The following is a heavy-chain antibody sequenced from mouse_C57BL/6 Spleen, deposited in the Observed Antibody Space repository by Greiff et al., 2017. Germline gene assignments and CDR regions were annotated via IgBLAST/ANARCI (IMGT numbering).Heavy chain of an antibody. V-gene: IGHV1-15*01. Sequence: VQLQQSGAELVRPGASVTLSCKASGYTFTDYEMHWVKQTPVHGLEWIGAIDPETGGTAYNQKFKGKAILTADKSSSTAYMELRSLTSEDSAVYYCTRGRLRLLAYWGQGTLVTVSA. J-gene: IGHJ3*01. D-gene: IGHD1-2*01. CDR2: IDPETGGT. CDR3: TRGRLRLLAY. CDR1: GYTFTDYE.